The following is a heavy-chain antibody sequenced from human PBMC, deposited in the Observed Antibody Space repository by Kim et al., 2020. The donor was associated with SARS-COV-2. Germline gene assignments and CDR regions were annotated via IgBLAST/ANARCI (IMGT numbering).Heavy chain of an antibody. CDR3: ARDGSGYSYGLFDY. CDR2: IYYSGST. V-gene: IGHV4-59*13. D-gene: IGHD5-18*01. CDR1: GGSISSYY. Sequence: SETLSLTCTVSGGSISSYYWSWIRQPPGKGLEWIGYIYYSGSTNYNPSLKSRVTITVDTSKNQFSLKLSSVTAADTAVYYCARDGSGYSYGLFDYWGQGTLVTVSS. J-gene: IGHJ4*02.